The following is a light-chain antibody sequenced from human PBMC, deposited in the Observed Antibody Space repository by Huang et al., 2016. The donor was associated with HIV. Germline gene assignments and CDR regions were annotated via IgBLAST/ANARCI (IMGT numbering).Light chain of an antibody. CDR2: EVA. V-gene: IGKV2-29*03. J-gene: IGKJ4*01. CDR3: MQGIEVLT. Sequence: EIVMTQTPLSLSVTPGQPASISCRSSQSLLHTDGKTYLYWYLQSPGQSPQLLIYEVANRLSGVSDRFSGSGSGTDFTLRISRVEAEDVGVYYCMQGIEVLTFGGGTKVEIK. CDR1: QSLLHTDGKTY.